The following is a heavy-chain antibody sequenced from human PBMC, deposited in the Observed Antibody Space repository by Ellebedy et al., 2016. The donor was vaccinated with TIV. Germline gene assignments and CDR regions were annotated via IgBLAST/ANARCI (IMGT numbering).Heavy chain of an antibody. J-gene: IGHJ4*02. CDR1: GFTFSSYS. D-gene: IGHD5-18*01. CDR2: ISSSSSTI. Sequence: GESLKISXAASGFTFSSYSMNWVRQAPGKGLEWVSYISSSSSTIYYADSVKGRFTISRDNAKNSLYLQMNSLRAEDTAVYYCAREWGDATMVQEGYWGQGTLVSVSS. V-gene: IGHV3-48*01. CDR3: AREWGDATMVQEGY.